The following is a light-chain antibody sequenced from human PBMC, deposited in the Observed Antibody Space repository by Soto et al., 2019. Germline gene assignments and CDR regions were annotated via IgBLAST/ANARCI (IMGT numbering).Light chain of an antibody. CDR2: GAS. V-gene: IGKV3-20*01. CDR3: QQYGSSTET. Sequence: EIVLTQSPGTLSLSPGERATLSCRASQSVSSSSLAWYQQKPVQAPRLLIYGASSRATGIPDRFSGSGSGTDFTLTISRLEPEDFAVYYCQQYGSSTETFGQGTKVEIK. J-gene: IGKJ1*01. CDR1: QSVSSSS.